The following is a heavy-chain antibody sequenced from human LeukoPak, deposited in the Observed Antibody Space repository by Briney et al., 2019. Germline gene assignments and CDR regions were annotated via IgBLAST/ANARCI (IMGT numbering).Heavy chain of an antibody. CDR1: GFTFNSYS. CDR2: ISGSNSYI. Sequence: PGGSLRLSCAASGFTFNSYSMNWVRQAPGKGLEWVSSISGSNSYIYYADSMKGRFTISRDNAKNSLYLQMNSLRAEDTAVYYCAELGITMIRGVWGKGTTVTISS. D-gene: IGHD3-22*01. V-gene: IGHV3-21*01. J-gene: IGHJ6*04. CDR3: AELGITMIRGV.